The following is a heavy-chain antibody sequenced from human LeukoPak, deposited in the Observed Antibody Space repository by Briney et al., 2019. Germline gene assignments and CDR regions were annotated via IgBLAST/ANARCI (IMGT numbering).Heavy chain of an antibody. V-gene: IGHV4-31*03. Sequence: SETLSLTCTVSGGSLSSGGYYWSWIRQHPGKGLEWIGYIYHSGSTYYNPSLKSRVTISVDRSKNQFSLKLSSVTAADTAVYYCARGASEGYSYGPPGYWGQGTLVTVSS. CDR1: GGSLSSGGYY. D-gene: IGHD5-18*01. CDR3: ARGASEGYSYGPPGY. CDR2: IYHSGST. J-gene: IGHJ4*02.